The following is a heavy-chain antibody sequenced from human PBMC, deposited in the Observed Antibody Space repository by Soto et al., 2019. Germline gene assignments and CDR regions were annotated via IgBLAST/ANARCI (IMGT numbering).Heavy chain of an antibody. J-gene: IGHJ4*02. CDR3: ARVNLESLLTLDY. CDR1: GGSISSYY. CDR2: IYYSGST. Sequence: PSETLSLTCTVSGGSISSYYWSWIRQPPGKGLEWIGYIYYSGSTNYNPSLKSRVTISVDTSKNQFSLKLSSVTAADTAVYYCARVNLESLLTLDYWGQGTLVTVSS. V-gene: IGHV4-59*01. D-gene: IGHD3-3*01.